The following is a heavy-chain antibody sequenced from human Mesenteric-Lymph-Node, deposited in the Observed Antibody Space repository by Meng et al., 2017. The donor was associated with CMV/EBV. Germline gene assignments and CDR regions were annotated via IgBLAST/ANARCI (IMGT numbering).Heavy chain of an antibody. V-gene: IGHV3-30-3*01. J-gene: IGHJ6*02. D-gene: IGHD2-2*01. CDR1: GFTFRSFS. CDR3: ARDLATTVVPNAMGEDYYYYYGMDV. Sequence: GESLKISCAASGFTFRSFSMHWVRQAPGKGLEWVSVISYDGNIESYADSVKGRFTISRDNSKNTLYLQMNSLRAEDTAVYYCARDLATTVVPNAMGEDYYYYYGMDVWGQGTTVTVSS. CDR2: ISYDGNIE.